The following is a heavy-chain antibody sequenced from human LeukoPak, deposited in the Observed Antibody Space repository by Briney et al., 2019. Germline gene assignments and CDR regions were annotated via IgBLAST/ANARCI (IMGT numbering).Heavy chain of an antibody. CDR3: ARLTLMPTIFRFDP. CDR2: IYYSGST. V-gene: IGHV4-39*01. J-gene: IGHJ5*02. Sequence: SETLSLTCTVSGGSISSSSYYWGWIRQPPGKGLEWIGSIYYSGSTYYNPSLKSRVTISVDTSKNRFSLKLSSVTAADTAVYYCARLTLMPTIFRFDPWGQGTLVTVSS. CDR1: GGSISSSSYY. D-gene: IGHD3-3*01.